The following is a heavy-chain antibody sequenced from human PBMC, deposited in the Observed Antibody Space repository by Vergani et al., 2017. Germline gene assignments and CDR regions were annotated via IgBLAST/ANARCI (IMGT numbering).Heavy chain of an antibody. CDR3: ARGFTDYYGSGSYPFYFDY. CDR2: IYYSGST. CDR1: GGSISSYY. D-gene: IGHD3-10*01. Sequence: QVQLQESGPGLVKPSETLSLTCTVSGGSISSYYWSWIRQPPGKGLEWIGYIYYSGSTNYNPSLKSLVTISVDTSKNQFSLKLSSVTAADTAVYYCARGFTDYYGSGSYPFYFDYWGQGTLVTVSS. J-gene: IGHJ4*02. V-gene: IGHV4-59*01.